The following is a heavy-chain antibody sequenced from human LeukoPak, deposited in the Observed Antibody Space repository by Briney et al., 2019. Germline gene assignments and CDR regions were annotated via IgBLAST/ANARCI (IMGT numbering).Heavy chain of an antibody. V-gene: IGHV4-59*12. D-gene: IGHD3-22*01. J-gene: IGHJ3*02. Sequence: SETLSLTCTVSGGSISSYYWSWIRQPPGKGLEWIGYIYYSGSTNYNPSLKSRVTISVDTSKNQFSLKLSSVTAADTAVYYCARDWDYYDSSGYSRGLEEAAFDIWGQGTMVTVSS. CDR1: GGSISSYY. CDR2: IYYSGST. CDR3: ARDWDYYDSSGYSRGLEEAAFDI.